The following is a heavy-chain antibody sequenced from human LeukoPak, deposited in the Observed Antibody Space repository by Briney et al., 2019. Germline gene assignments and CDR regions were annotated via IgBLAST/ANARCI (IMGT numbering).Heavy chain of an antibody. J-gene: IGHJ4*02. CDR1: GYTFTSYG. CDR3: AREAMSSLTAAGVDY. D-gene: IGHD6-13*01. Sequence: ASVTVSCKASGYTFTSYGISWVRQAPGQGLEWMGWISAYNCNTNYAQKLQGRVTMTTDPSTSTAYMELRSLRSDDTAVYYCAREAMSSLTAAGVDYWGQGTLVTVSS. CDR2: ISAYNCNT. V-gene: IGHV1-18*01.